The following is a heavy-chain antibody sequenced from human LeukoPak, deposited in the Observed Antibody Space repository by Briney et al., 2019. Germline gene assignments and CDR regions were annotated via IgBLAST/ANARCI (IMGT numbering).Heavy chain of an antibody. J-gene: IGHJ5*02. CDR3: ARERYGDYKNWFDP. CDR1: GFTFSDYY. CDR2: ISRSSSYT. V-gene: IGHV3-11*06. D-gene: IGHD4-17*01. Sequence: GGSLRLSWAASGFTFSDYYMSWISQAPGKGLEWVSYISRSSSYTNYADSVKGRFTISRDTAKNSLYLQMNSPRAEDTAVYYCARERYGDYKNWFDPWGQGTLVTVSS.